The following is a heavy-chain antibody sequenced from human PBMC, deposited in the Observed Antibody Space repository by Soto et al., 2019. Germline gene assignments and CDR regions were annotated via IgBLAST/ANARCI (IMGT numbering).Heavy chain of an antibody. D-gene: IGHD2-2*01. CDR1: GGTFSSYT. J-gene: IGHJ6*03. CDR2: IIPILGIA. Sequence: GASVKVSCKASGGTFSSYTISWVRQAPGQGLEWMGRIIPILGIANYAQKFQGRVTITADKSTSTAYMELSSLRSEDTAVYYCARDAHEYCSSTSCPPPSPYYYYYMDVWGKGTTVTVSS. V-gene: IGHV1-69*04. CDR3: ARDAHEYCSSTSCPPPSPYYYYYMDV.